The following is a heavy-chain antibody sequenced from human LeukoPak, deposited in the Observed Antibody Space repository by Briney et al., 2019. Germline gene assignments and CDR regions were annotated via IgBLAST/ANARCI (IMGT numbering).Heavy chain of an antibody. Sequence: SETLSLTCTVSGGAISSYYWSWIRQPPGKGLECIGYIYYSGGTNYNPSLKSRVTISVDTSRNQFSLKLTSVTAADTAVYYCAKVSDRDSSGYYWGFEYWGQGSLVTVSS. D-gene: IGHD3-22*01. J-gene: IGHJ4*02. CDR3: AKVSDRDSSGYYWGFEY. V-gene: IGHV4-59*08. CDR1: GGAISSYY. CDR2: IYYSGGT.